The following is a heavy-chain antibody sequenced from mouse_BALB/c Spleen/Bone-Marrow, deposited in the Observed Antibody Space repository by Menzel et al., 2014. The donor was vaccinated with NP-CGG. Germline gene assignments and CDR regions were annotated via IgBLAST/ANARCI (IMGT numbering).Heavy chain of an antibody. CDR3: TRSGFYGYGTYFDV. J-gene: IGHJ1*01. D-gene: IGHD1-2*01. V-gene: IGHV1S81*02. Sequence: QVQLQQPGAELVKPGASVKLSCKVSGYTFTNYYVYWVKQRPGQGLEWIGEINPSNGVTNFNEKFMIKATLTVDSSSSTAYMHLGSLTSEGSAVYYCTRSGFYGYGTYFDVWGAGTTVTVSS. CDR2: INPSNGVT. CDR1: GYTFTNYY.